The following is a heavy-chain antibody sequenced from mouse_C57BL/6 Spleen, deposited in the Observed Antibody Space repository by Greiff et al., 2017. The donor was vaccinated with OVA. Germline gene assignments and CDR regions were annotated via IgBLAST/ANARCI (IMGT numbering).Heavy chain of an antibody. V-gene: IGHV5-9-1*02. D-gene: IGHD1-1*01. J-gene: IGHJ1*03. CDR3: TRNYGSSYVWYFDV. Sequence: EVKLVESGEGLVKPGGSLKLSCAASGFTFSSYAMSWVRQTPEKRLEWVAYISSGGDYIYYADTVKGRFTISRDNARNTLYLQMSSLKSEDTAMYYCTRNYGSSYVWYFDVWGTGTTVTVSS. CDR2: ISSGGDYI. CDR1: GFTFSSYA.